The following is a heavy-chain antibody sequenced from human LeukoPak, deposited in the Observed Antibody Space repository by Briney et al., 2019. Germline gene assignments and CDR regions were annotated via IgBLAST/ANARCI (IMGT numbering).Heavy chain of an antibody. CDR2: INNDGSST. CDR3: ARGSYCTSTSCYTNYYYGMDV. Sequence: PGGSLRLSCAASGFTFSSYWMHWVRQAPGKGLVWVSRINNDGSSTSYADSVKGRFTISRDNAKNTLYLQMNSLSAEDTAVYFCARGSYCTSTSCYTNYYYGMDVWGQGTTVTVSS. D-gene: IGHD2-2*02. V-gene: IGHV3-74*01. J-gene: IGHJ6*02. CDR1: GFTFSSYW.